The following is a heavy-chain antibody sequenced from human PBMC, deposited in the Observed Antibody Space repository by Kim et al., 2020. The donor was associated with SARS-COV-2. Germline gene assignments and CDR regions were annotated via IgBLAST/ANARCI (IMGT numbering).Heavy chain of an antibody. Sequence: STYYANSVRGRFTVSRDSSRNTLDLQMNSLSADDTAIYYCVKGAILDYWGQGALVTVSS. J-gene: IGHJ4*02. CDR3: VKGAILDY. CDR2: ST. V-gene: IGHV3-23*05.